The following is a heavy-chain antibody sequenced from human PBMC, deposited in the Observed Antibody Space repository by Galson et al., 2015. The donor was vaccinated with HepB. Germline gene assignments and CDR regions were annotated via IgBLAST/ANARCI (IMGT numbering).Heavy chain of an antibody. J-gene: IGHJ3*02. Sequence: SLRLSCAASGFTFSDYYMTWIRQAPGKGLEWVSYIGSTSGYTNYADSVKGRFTISSDDAKNSLYLQMNSLRAEDTAVYYCARGGYSGYEWGVAFDIWGQGTMVTVSS. CDR3: ARGGYSGYEWGVAFDI. CDR2: IGSTSGYT. V-gene: IGHV3-11*06. D-gene: IGHD5-12*01. CDR1: GFTFSDYY.